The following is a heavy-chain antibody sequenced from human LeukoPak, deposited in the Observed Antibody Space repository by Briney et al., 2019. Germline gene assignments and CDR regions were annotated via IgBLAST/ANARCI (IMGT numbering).Heavy chain of an antibody. CDR2: INHSGST. J-gene: IGHJ6*02. CDR3: ASLGDSSSYLYCYYYGMDV. D-gene: IGHD6-6*01. V-gene: IGHV4-34*01. Sequence: PSETPSLTCAVYGGSFSGYYWSWIRQPSGKGLEWIGEINHSGSTNYNPSLKSRVTISVDTSKNQFSLKLSSVTAADTAVYYCASLGDSSSYLYCYYYGMDVWGQGTTVTVSS. CDR1: GGSFSGYY.